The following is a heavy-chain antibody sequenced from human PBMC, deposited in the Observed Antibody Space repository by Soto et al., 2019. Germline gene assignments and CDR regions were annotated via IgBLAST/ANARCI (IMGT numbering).Heavy chain of an antibody. J-gene: IGHJ6*02. Sequence: GASVKVSCKASGFTFTRSAVQWVRQARGQRLEWIGWIVVGSGDTNFAQKFQERVTITRDMSTSIAYIELSSLRSEDTAVYYCAATIIAAVGTGHYYGMDVWGQGTTVTFSS. D-gene: IGHD6-13*01. CDR3: AATIIAAVGTGHYYGMDV. CDR1: GFTFTRSA. CDR2: IVVGSGDT. V-gene: IGHV1-58*01.